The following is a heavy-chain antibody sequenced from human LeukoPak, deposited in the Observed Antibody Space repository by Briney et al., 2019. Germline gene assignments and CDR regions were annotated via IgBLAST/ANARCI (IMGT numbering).Heavy chain of an antibody. J-gene: IGHJ6*02. D-gene: IGHD4-23*01. CDR3: ARGEGYGGIYGTDV. CDR1: GYTFTGYY. Sequence: GASVKVSCKASGYTFTGYYMHWVRQAPGQGLEWMGWINPNSGGTNYAQKFQGWVTMTRDTSISTAYMELSRLRSDDTAVYYCARGEGYGGIYGTDVWGQGTTVTVSS. CDR2: INPNSGGT. V-gene: IGHV1-2*04.